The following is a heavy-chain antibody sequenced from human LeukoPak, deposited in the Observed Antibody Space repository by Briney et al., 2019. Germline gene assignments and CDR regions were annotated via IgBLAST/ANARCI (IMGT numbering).Heavy chain of an antibody. D-gene: IGHD3-10*01. CDR1: GDSIRRSTHY. V-gene: IGHV4-39*06. Sequence: SETLSLTCTVSGDSIRRSTHYGGWIRQSPEKGLEWIGTIYDSGATYYNPSFQSRVTISVDTSKSQFHLKMQSVTAADTAVYYCARARGEVDIDYWGQGTLVTVSS. J-gene: IGHJ4*02. CDR2: IYDSGAT. CDR3: ARARGEVDIDY.